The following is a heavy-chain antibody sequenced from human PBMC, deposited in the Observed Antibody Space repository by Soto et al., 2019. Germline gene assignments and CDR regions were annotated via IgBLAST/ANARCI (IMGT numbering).Heavy chain of an antibody. Sequence: GESLKISCKGSGYSFTSYWISWVRQMPGKGLEWMGRIDPSDSYTNYSPSFQGHVTISADKSISTAYLQWGSLKASDTAMYYCARSDSYGYEPNDYWGQGTLVTVSS. CDR2: IDPSDSYT. V-gene: IGHV5-10-1*01. CDR3: ARSDSYGYEPNDY. D-gene: IGHD5-18*01. J-gene: IGHJ4*02. CDR1: GYSFTSYW.